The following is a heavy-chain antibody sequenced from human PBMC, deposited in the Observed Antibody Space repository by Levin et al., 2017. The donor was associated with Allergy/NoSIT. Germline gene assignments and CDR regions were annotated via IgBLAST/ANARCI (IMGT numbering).Heavy chain of an antibody. CDR2: IRSKAYGGTT. CDR1: GFTFGDYA. Sequence: GGSLRLSCTASGFTFGDYAMSWFRQAPGKGLEWVGFIRSKAYGGTTEYAASVKGRFTISRDDSKSIAYLQMNSLKTEDTAVYYCLYYGSGSYSSFDYWGQGTLVTVSS. CDR3: LYYGSGSYSSFDY. D-gene: IGHD3-10*01. J-gene: IGHJ4*02. V-gene: IGHV3-49*03.